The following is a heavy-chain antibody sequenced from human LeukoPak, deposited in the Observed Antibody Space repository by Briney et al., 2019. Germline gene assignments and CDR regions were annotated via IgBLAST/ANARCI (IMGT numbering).Heavy chain of an antibody. CDR2: IWYDGSNK. CDR3: ARDHELLRGLDYFDY. J-gene: IGHJ4*02. CDR1: GFTFSSYG. D-gene: IGHD1-26*01. V-gene: IGHV3-33*01. Sequence: PGGSLRLSCAASGFTFSSYGMHWVRQAPGKGLEWVAVIWYDGSNKYYADSVKGRFTISRGNSKNTLYLQMNSLRAEDTAVYYCARDHELLRGLDYFDYWGQGTLVTVSS.